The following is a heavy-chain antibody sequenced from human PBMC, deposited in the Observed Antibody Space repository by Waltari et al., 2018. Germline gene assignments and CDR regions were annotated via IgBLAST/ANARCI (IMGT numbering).Heavy chain of an antibody. CDR3: ATGPPLSPFDL. V-gene: IGHV1-69-2*01. CDR1: GGTFSSYA. CDR2: VDPEDGET. Sequence: VQLVQSGAEVKKPGSSVKVSCKASGGTFSSYAISWVRQAPGQGLEWMGRVDPEDGETIYAEKFQGRVTITADTSTDTAYMELSSLRSEDTAVYYCATGPPLSPFDLWGRGTLVTVSS. J-gene: IGHJ2*01.